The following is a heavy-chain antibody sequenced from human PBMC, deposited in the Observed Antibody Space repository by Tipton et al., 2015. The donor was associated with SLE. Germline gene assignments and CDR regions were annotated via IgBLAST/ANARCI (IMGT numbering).Heavy chain of an antibody. CDR1: GYTFTSYG. J-gene: IGHJ2*01. V-gene: IGHV1-18*01. Sequence: QSGAEVKKPGASVKVSCKASGYTFTSYGISWVRQAPGQGLEWMGWISAYNGNTNYAQKLQGRVTMTTDTSTSTAYMELRSLRSDDTAVYYCARDTPPNWSYWYFDLWGRGTLVTVSS. D-gene: IGHD1-1*01. CDR3: ARDTPPNWSYWYFDL. CDR2: ISAYNGNT.